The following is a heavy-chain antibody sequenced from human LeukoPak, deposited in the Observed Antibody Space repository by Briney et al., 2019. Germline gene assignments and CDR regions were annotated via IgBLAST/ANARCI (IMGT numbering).Heavy chain of an antibody. CDR2: ISYDGSNK. CDR3: ARPGYCSSTSCYTDTIFSDFFDY. J-gene: IGHJ4*02. Sequence: QAGGSLRLSCAASGFTFSSYAMSWVRQAPGKGLEWVAVISYDGSNKYYADSVKGRFTISRDNSKNTLYLQMNSLRAEDTAVYYCARPGYCSSTSCYTDTIFSDFFDYWGQGTLVTVSS. V-gene: IGHV3-30-3*01. D-gene: IGHD2-2*02. CDR1: GFTFSSYA.